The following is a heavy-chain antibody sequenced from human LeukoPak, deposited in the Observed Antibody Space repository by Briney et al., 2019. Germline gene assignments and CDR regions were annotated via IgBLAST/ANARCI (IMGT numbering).Heavy chain of an antibody. D-gene: IGHD2-2*01. CDR1: GFTFSSYR. CDR2: LSNSSHTI. CDR3: ARDQLSYCRSTRCYEIPPG. Sequence: GGSLTLSCAASGFTFSSYRMIWVRQAPGKGLEWVSYLSNSSHTIHYVDSVKGRFTISRDNAKNSLYLQMNSLRAEDTAVYCCARDQLSYCRSTRCYEIPPGWGQGTLVTVSS. J-gene: IGHJ4*02. V-gene: IGHV3-48*01.